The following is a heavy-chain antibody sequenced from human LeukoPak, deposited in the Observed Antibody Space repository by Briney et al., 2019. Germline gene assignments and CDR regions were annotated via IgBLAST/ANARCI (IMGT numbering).Heavy chain of an antibody. V-gene: IGHV4-61*02. Sequence: SETLSLTCTVSGGSISSGSYYWSWIRQPAGKGLEWIGRIYTSGSTNYNPSLKSRVTISVDTSKNQFSLKLSSVTAADTAVYYCARPDTAMGVFDYWGQGTLVTVSS. J-gene: IGHJ4*02. D-gene: IGHD5-18*01. CDR1: GGSISSGSYY. CDR3: ARPDTAMGVFDY. CDR2: IYTSGST.